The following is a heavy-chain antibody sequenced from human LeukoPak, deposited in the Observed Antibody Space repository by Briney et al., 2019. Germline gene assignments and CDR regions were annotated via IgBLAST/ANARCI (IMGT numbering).Heavy chain of an antibody. CDR3: AREDQTPHGSGSYSQLFGFDP. J-gene: IGHJ5*02. V-gene: IGHV1-69*04. CDR1: GGTFSSYA. D-gene: IGHD3-10*01. Sequence: ASVKVSCKASGGTFSSYAISWVRQAPGQGLEWMGRIIPILGIANYAQKFQGRVTITADKFTSTAYMELSSLRSEDTAVYYCAREDQTPHGSGSYSQLFGFDPWGQGTLVTVSS. CDR2: IIPILGIA.